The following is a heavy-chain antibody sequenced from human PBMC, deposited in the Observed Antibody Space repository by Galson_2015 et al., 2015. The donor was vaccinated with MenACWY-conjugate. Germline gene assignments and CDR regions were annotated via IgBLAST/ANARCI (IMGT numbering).Heavy chain of an antibody. CDR2: IYSGGST. J-gene: IGHJ4*02. V-gene: IGHV3-53*01. CDR3: ARAEEWPHHFDY. CDR1: GFTVSSNY. Sequence: SLRLSCAASGFTVSSNYMSWVRQAPGKGLEWVSVIYSGGSTYYADSVKGRFTISRDNSKNTLYLQMNSLRAEDTAVYYCARAEEWPHHFDYWGQGTLVTVSS. D-gene: IGHD3-3*01.